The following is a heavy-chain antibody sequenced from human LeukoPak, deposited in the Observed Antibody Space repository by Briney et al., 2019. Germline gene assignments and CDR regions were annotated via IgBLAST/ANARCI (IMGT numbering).Heavy chain of an antibody. CDR2: MFYTGST. Sequence: SQTLSLTCTVSGGSITTADYYWGWLRQPPGKGLEWIGNMFYTGSTYYNPSLTSRVTMSIDTSKNQFSLMLTSVTASDTAVYYCTRGAGDYGCYFDYWGQGTLVTVSS. V-gene: IGHV4-30-4*01. J-gene: IGHJ4*02. CDR1: GGSITTADYY. D-gene: IGHD4-17*01. CDR3: TRGAGDYGCYFDY.